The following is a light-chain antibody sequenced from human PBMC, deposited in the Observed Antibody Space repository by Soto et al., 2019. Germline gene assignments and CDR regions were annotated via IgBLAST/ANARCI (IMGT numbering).Light chain of an antibody. J-gene: IGKJ1*01. CDR3: QQSYSTPWT. V-gene: IGKV1-39*01. Sequence: DIQMTQSPSSLSASVGDRVTITCRASQTISSYLNWYQQKPGKAPKPLIYAASSLQSGVPSRFSGSGSGTDFTLTISSLQPEDFATYYCQQSYSTPWTFGQGTTVEIK. CDR2: AAS. CDR1: QTISSY.